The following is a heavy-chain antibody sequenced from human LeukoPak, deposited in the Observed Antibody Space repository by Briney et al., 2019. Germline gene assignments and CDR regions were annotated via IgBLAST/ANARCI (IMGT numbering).Heavy chain of an antibody. CDR1: GYTFTSYY. CDR3: ARSVYSGYDYGDMDV. CDR2: INPNSGGT. J-gene: IGHJ6*03. D-gene: IGHD5-12*01. V-gene: IGHV1-2*06. Sequence: ASVKVSCKPSGYTFTSYYTHWVRHTPGRGLEWMGRINPNSGGTNYAQKFQGRGTMTRDTSISKDYMEMSRLRSDDTAVYYCARSVYSGYDYGDMDVWGKGTTVTV.